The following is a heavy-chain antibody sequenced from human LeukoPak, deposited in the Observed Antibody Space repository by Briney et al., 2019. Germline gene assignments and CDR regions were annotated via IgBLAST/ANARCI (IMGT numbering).Heavy chain of an antibody. D-gene: IGHD2-15*01. J-gene: IGHJ4*02. Sequence: AGGSLRLSCAASGFTFSSYAMSWVRQAPGKGLEWVSAISGRDGSTYYTNSVKGRFTISRDDSKNTLYLQMNSLRTEDTAVYYCAKGIDYFDYWGQGTLVTVSS. V-gene: IGHV3-23*01. CDR3: AKGIDYFDY. CDR1: GFTFSSYA. CDR2: ISGRDGST.